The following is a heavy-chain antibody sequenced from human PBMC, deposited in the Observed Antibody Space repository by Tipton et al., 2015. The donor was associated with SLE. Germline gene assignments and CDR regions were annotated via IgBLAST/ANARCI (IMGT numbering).Heavy chain of an antibody. J-gene: IGHJ2*01. D-gene: IGHD1-7*01. CDR2: ISSDGGTA. CDR1: GFTFSSYA. V-gene: IGHV3-64*02. CDR3: AKVGGTTYGWNFDL. Sequence: SLRLSCATSGFTFSSYALSWVRQASGKGLEYVAAISSDGGTAYYADSVKGRFTISRDNSRNTLYLQMGSVRPEDMAVYYCAKVGGTTYGWNFDLWGRGTQVTVSS.